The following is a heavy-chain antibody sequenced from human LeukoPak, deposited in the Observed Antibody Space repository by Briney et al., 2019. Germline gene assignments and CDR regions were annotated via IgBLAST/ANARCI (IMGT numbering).Heavy chain of an antibody. V-gene: IGHV3-66*02. CDR2: IHTGGTT. CDR3: ARGTPSYSSSQNYFDY. J-gene: IGHJ4*02. CDR1: GFTVSSNY. Sequence: GGSLRLSCAASGFTVSSNYMSWVRQAPGKGLVWVPVIHTGGTTYYSDSVKGRFTISRDNSKNTLYLQMNGLRTEDTAVYYCARGTPSYSSSQNYFDYWGQGTLVTVSS. D-gene: IGHD6-6*01.